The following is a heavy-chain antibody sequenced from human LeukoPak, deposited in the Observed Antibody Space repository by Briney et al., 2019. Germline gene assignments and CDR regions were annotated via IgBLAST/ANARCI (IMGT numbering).Heavy chain of an antibody. CDR1: GYTFTDYY. J-gene: IGHJ3*02. CDR3: ARGRYYDSSGPKDAFDI. CDR2: INPNSGGT. Sequence: ASVKVSCKASGYTFTDYYIHWVRQAPGQGLEWMGWINPNSGGTNYAQKFQGRVTITRDTSISTAYMELSRLRSDDTAIYYCARGRYYDSSGPKDAFDIWGQGTMVSVYS. D-gene: IGHD3-22*01. V-gene: IGHV1-2*02.